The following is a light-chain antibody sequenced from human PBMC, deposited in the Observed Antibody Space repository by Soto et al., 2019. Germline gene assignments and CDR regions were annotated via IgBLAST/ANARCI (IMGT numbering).Light chain of an antibody. V-gene: IGKV3-11*01. CDR1: QSVSNY. CDR3: VQLSSWPWT. J-gene: IGKJ1*01. CDR2: DTF. Sequence: IVLTQSPATLSLSPGARATLSCRAGQSVSNYLAWYQQKPGQAHRLLIYDTFNWATGIPARFSGSVSGTDFALTISSLEPEDLAFYFCVQLSSWPWTSGQGIKVEIK.